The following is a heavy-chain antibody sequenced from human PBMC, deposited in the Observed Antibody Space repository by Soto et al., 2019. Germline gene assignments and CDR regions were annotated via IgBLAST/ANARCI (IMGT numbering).Heavy chain of an antibody. Sequence: QVQLVQSGAEVREPGSSVKVSCKASGGTFSTYTIYWVRQAPGQGLEWMGRIIPVFGTAKYAQNFQDRVTITAEESTSTDYKELSSLRSEDTAVYYCTWRLADRAEDGFDVWGEGTAVTVSA. CDR3: TWRLADRAEDGFDV. CDR1: GGTFSTYT. CDR2: IIPVFGTA. D-gene: IGHD3-3*01. V-gene: IGHV1-69*18. J-gene: IGHJ3*01.